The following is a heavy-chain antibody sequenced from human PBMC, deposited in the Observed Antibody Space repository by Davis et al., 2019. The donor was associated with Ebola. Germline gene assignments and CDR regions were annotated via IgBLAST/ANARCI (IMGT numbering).Heavy chain of an antibody. Sequence: ASVKVSCKASGYTFTSYDINWVRQAPGQGLEWMGWISAYNGNTNYAQKLQGRVTMTTDTSTSTAYLELRSLRSDDTAVYYCARVNYDFWSGYDYWGQGTLVTVSS. V-gene: IGHV1-18*01. J-gene: IGHJ4*02. CDR1: GYTFTSYD. CDR2: ISAYNGNT. D-gene: IGHD3-3*01. CDR3: ARVNYDFWSGYDY.